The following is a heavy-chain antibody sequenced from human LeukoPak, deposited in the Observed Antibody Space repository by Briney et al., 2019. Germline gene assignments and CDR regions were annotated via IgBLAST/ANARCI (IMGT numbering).Heavy chain of an antibody. CDR1: GFTFSSYW. J-gene: IGHJ4*02. V-gene: IGHV3-7*01. CDR3: ARGSSVWFGEFDY. CDR2: IKQDGSDK. Sequence: GGSLRLSCAASGFTFSSYWMSWVRQAPGKGLEWVANIKQDGSDKYYVDSVKGRFTISRDNAKNSLYLQMNSLRAEDTALYYCARGSSVWFGEFDYWGQGTLVTVPS. D-gene: IGHD3-10*01.